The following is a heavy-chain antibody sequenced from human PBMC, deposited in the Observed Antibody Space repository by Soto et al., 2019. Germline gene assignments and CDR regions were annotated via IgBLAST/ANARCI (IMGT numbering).Heavy chain of an antibody. J-gene: IGHJ4*02. D-gene: IGHD5-18*01. CDR2: ISAYNGNT. CDR3: ARQLQLWLPGFDY. Sequence: ASVKVSCKASGYTFTSYGISWVRQDPGQGLEWMGWISAYNGNTNYAQKLQGRVTMTTDTSTSTAYTELRSLRSDDTAVYYCARQLQLWLPGFDYWGQGTLVTVSS. CDR1: GYTFTSYG. V-gene: IGHV1-18*01.